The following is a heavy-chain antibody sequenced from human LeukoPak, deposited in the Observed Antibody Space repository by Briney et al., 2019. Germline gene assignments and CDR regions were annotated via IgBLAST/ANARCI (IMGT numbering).Heavy chain of an antibody. D-gene: IGHD2-21*01. CDR1: GGSISSYY. Sequence: SETLSLTCTVSGGSISSYYWSWIRQPPGKGLEWIGYIYYSGSTNYNPSLKSRVTISVDTSKNQFSLKLSSVTAADTAVYYCARHLGTSVVIFDYWGQGTLATVSS. CDR2: IYYSGST. V-gene: IGHV4-59*08. CDR3: ARHLGTSVVIFDY. J-gene: IGHJ4*02.